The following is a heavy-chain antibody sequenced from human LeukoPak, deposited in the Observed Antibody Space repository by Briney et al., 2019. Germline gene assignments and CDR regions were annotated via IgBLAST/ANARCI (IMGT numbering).Heavy chain of an antibody. CDR2: INHSGST. J-gene: IGHJ4*02. CDR3: ARGRVDYDSSGYYYPFFDY. CDR1: GGSFSGYY. D-gene: IGHD3-22*01. V-gene: IGHV4-34*01. Sequence: SETLSHTCAVYGGSFSGYYWSWIRQPPGKGLEWIGEINHSGSTNYNPSLKSRVTISVDTSKNQFSLKLSSVTAADTAVYYCARGRVDYDSSGYYYPFFDYWGQGTLVTVSS.